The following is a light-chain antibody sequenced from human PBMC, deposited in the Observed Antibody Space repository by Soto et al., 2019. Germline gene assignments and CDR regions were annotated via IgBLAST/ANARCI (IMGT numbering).Light chain of an antibody. V-gene: IGKV3-15*01. J-gene: IGKJ5*01. CDR1: QSVSSN. Sequence: VLTQSPGTLSLSPGERATLSCRASQSVSSNLAWYQQKPGQAPRLLIYGASTRATGIPARFSGSGSGTEFTLTISSLQSEDFAVYYCQQYNNWPPITFGQGARLEIK. CDR3: QQYNNWPPIT. CDR2: GAS.